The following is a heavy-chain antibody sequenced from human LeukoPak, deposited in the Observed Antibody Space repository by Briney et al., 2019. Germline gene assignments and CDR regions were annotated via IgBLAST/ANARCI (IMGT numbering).Heavy chain of an antibody. CDR2: IYPGDSDN. CDR1: GYSFTSYW. J-gene: IGHJ3*02. CDR3: ASGRLRRTRDAFDI. D-gene: IGHD4-17*01. Sequence: GESLKISCKASGYSFTSYWIGWVRQMHGKGLEWMGIIYPGDSDNRYSPSFKGQVTISVDKSISTAYLQWSSLKASDTAMYYCASGRLRRTRDAFDIWGQGTMVTVSS. V-gene: IGHV5-51*01.